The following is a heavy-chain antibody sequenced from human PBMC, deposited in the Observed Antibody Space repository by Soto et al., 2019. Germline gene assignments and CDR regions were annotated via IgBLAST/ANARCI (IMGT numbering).Heavy chain of an antibody. CDR3: ARKVLGSTSRPDWWYFDL. CDR2: ISGGGDRA. Sequence: EVQLLESGGGLVQPGGSLRLSCVGSGFTFINYAMNWVRQTPGKGLEWVSTISGGGDRAFDADTVKGRFTISRDNSKHTVNLQMNSLRADDTAVYYCARKVLGSTSRPDWWYFDLWGRGTLVTVSS. CDR1: GFTFINYA. J-gene: IGHJ2*01. V-gene: IGHV3-23*01. D-gene: IGHD2-2*01.